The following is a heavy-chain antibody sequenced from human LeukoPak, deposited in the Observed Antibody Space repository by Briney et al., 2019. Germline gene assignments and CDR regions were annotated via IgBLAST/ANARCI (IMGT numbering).Heavy chain of an antibody. CDR1: GGSISSSSYY. D-gene: IGHD3-3*01. J-gene: IGHJ5*02. Sequence: PSETLSLTCTVSGGSISSSSYYWGWIRQPPGKGLEWSGSIYYSGSTYYNPSLKSRVTISVDTSKNQFSLKLSSVTAADTAVYYCARQALTIFGVVTSNWFDPWGQGTLVTVSS. V-gene: IGHV4-39*01. CDR2: IYYSGST. CDR3: ARQALTIFGVVTSNWFDP.